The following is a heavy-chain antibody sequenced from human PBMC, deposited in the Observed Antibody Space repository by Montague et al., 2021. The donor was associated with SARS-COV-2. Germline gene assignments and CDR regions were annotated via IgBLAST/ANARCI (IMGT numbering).Heavy chain of an antibody. Sequence: TLSLTCVVSGGPVTSGVYPWSWIRQSPGKGLEWIGKFFQSGRPFYNPSLKSRVTISIETSNNQFSLNLRSVTAADTGLYYCATGARMYGVDFWGQGTTVTVSS. CDR2: FFQSGRP. V-gene: IGHV4-30-2*06. CDR3: ATGARMYGVDF. J-gene: IGHJ6*02. CDR1: GGPVTSGVYP. D-gene: IGHD3-10*01.